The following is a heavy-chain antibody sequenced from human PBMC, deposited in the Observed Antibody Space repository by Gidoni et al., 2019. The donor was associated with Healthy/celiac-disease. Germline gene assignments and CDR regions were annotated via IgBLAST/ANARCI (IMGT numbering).Heavy chain of an antibody. CDR3: ARAEYSGYDFFDY. Sequence: QVQLVESGGGLVKPGGSLRLSCALHVFTFSDYYMSWLRQAPGKGLGCVSYISSSSMYTNYAYSVKGRFTISRDNAKNSLYLQMNSLRAEDTAVYYCARAEYSGYDFFDYWGQGTLVTVSS. J-gene: IGHJ4*02. CDR2: ISSSSMYT. D-gene: IGHD5-12*01. V-gene: IGHV3-11*06. CDR1: VFTFSDYY.